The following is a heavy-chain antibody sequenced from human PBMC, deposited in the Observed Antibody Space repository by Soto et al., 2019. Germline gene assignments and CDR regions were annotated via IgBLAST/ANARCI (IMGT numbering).Heavy chain of an antibody. J-gene: IGHJ4*02. D-gene: IGHD3-16*01. CDR3: ARESVGERPLDY. V-gene: IGHV4-4*07. Sequence: KPSETLSLTCTVSGASISSYYWSWIRQPAGKGLEWIGRINPSGSTNYNPSLKSRVTMSVDTSKNQFSLKLTSVTAADTAVYYCARESVGERPLDYWGQGTLVTVSS. CDR1: GASISSYY. CDR2: INPSGST.